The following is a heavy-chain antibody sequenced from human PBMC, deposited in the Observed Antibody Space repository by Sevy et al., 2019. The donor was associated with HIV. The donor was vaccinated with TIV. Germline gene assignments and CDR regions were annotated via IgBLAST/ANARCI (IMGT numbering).Heavy chain of an antibody. CDR1: GGSISSSSYY. CDR2: IYYSGST. J-gene: IGHJ5*02. D-gene: IGHD3-3*01. Sequence: SETLSLTCTVSGGSISSSSYYWGWIRQPPGKGLEWIGSIYYSGSTYYNPSLESRVTISVDTSKNQFSLKLSSVTAADTAVYYCARHKIVLRFLEWLYNWFDPWGQGTLVTVSS. V-gene: IGHV4-39*01. CDR3: ARHKIVLRFLEWLYNWFDP.